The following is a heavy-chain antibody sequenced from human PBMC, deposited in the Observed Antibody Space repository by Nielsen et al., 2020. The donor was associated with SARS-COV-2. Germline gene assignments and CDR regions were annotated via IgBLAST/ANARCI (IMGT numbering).Heavy chain of an antibody. CDR3: ARSLYGDYAPVGYYYYYYGKDV. Sequence: GGSLRLSCAASGFTFDDYGMSWVRQAPGKGLEWVSGINWNGGSTGYADSVKGRFTISRDNAKNSLYLQMNSLRAEDTAVYYCARSLYGDYAPVGYYYYYYGKDVWGQGTTVTVSS. D-gene: IGHD4-17*01. CDR1: GFTFDDYG. CDR2: INWNGGST. V-gene: IGHV3-20*04. J-gene: IGHJ6*02.